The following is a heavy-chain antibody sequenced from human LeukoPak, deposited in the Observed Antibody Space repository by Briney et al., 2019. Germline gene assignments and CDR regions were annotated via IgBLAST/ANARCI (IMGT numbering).Heavy chain of an antibody. CDR2: IIPIFGTA. V-gene: IGHV1-69*13. CDR3: ATDILTGYALFQH. CDR1: GGTFSSYA. J-gene: IGHJ1*01. Sequence: GASVKVSCKASGGTFSSYAISWVRQAPGQGLEWMGGIIPIFGTANYAQKFRGRVTITADESTSTAYMELSSLRSEDTAVYYCATDILTGYALFQHWGQGTLVTVSS. D-gene: IGHD3-9*01.